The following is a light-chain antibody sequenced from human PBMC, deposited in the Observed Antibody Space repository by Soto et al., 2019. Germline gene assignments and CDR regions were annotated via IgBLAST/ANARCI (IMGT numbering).Light chain of an antibody. CDR1: SSNIGAGYH. CDR3: ISYTLTTPYI. J-gene: IGLJ1*01. Sequence: QSVLTQPPSVSGAPGQRVTISCTGSSSNIGAGYHVHWYQQLPGTAPKPLMYTNTNRPSGVPGRFSGSKSGTSASLAITGIQAEDDADYYCISYTLTTPYIFGTAPKVTVL. CDR2: TNT. V-gene: IGLV1-40*01.